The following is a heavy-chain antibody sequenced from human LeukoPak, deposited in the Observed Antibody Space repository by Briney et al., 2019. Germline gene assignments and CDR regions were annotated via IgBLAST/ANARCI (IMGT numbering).Heavy chain of an antibody. J-gene: IGHJ5*02. Sequence: NPGGSLRLSCAASGFTFSDYYMSWIRQPPGKGLEWIGEINHSGSTNYNPSLKSRVTISVDTSKNQFSLKLSSVTAADTAVYYCARGPDFWSGFYDPWGQGTLVTVSS. V-gene: IGHV4-34*01. CDR2: INHSGST. CDR1: GFTFSDYY. CDR3: ARGPDFWSGFYDP. D-gene: IGHD3-3*01.